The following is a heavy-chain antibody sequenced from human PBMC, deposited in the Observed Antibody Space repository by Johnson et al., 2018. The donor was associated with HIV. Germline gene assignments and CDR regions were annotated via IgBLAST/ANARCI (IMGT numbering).Heavy chain of an antibody. V-gene: IGHV3-20*04. CDR1: GFTFDDYG. Sequence: VQLVESGGGVVRPGGSLRLSCAASGFTFDDYGMSWVRQAPGKGLEWVSGINWNGGSTGYADSVKGRFTISRDNAKNSLYLQMNNLRAEDTALYYCARDLKRYYDSSGYFDAFDIWGQGTMVTVSS. D-gene: IGHD3-22*01. CDR3: ARDLKRYYDSSGYFDAFDI. J-gene: IGHJ3*02. CDR2: INWNGGST.